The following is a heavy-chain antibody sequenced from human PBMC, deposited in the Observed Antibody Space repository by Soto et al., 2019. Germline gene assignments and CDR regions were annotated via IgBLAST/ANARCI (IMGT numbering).Heavy chain of an antibody. Sequence: SETLSLTFTVSGSSISSSSSYWGWIRKHPGQGLQSIGSIYYSRTTYYNPSPKSRVNISVDASKSRSHWKLSSLTAADPAVYSCATNMWGGGGYNDYWGQGTLVTVSS. CDR3: ATNMWGGGGYNDY. D-gene: IGHD5-12*01. CDR2: IYYSRTT. J-gene: IGHJ4*02. CDR1: GSSISSSSSY. V-gene: IGHV4-39*06.